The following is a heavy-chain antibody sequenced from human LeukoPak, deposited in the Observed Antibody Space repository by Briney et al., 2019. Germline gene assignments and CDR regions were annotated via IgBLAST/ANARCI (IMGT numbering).Heavy chain of an antibody. D-gene: IGHD1-26*01. CDR3: AKGPSGATEFDY. CDR1: GFTFSSYA. CDR2: ISGSGGST. Sequence: PGGSLRPSCAASGFTFSSYAISWVRQAPGKGREWVSAISGSGGSTYYAASVRGRFTISRDTSKNTRYLQMNSLRAEDTAVYYCAKGPSGATEFDYWGQGTLVTVSS. V-gene: IGHV3-23*01. J-gene: IGHJ4*02.